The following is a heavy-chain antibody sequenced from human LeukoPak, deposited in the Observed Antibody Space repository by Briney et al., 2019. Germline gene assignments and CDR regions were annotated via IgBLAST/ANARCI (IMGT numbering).Heavy chain of an antibody. CDR1: AFTFSDYS. V-gene: IGHV3-48*01. CDR3: ARDRLTSGSYFFDY. J-gene: IGHJ4*02. Sequence: GGSLRLSCAASAFTFSDYSMNWVRQAPGKGLEWISYISGRSSTIYYADSVRGRFTISRDNAKNSMYLQMNSLRAEDTAVYYCARDRLTSGSYFFDYWGQGTLVTASS. CDR2: ISGRSSTI. D-gene: IGHD1-26*01.